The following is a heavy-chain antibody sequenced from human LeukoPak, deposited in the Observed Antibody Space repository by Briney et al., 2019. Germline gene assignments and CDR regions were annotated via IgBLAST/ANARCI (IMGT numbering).Heavy chain of an antibody. D-gene: IGHD1-26*01. CDR3: ARDTVGATAGY. Sequence: ASVKVSCKASGYTFTGYYMHWVRQAPGQGLEWMGIINPSGGSTSYAQKFQGRVTMTRDTSTSTVYMELSSLRSEDTAVYYCARDTVGATAGYWGQGTLVTVSS. CDR1: GYTFTGYY. J-gene: IGHJ4*02. V-gene: IGHV1-46*01. CDR2: INPSGGST.